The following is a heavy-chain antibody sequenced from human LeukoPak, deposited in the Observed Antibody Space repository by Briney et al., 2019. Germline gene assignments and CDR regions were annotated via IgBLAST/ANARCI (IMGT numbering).Heavy chain of an antibody. CDR3: ARGSVLCRGGSCSPHYFDY. V-gene: IGHV3-48*04. CDR1: GFTFSAYT. Sequence: PGGSLRLSCAPSGFTFSAYTMNWVRQAPGKGLEWLSSIYRSGRTKYYADSVKGRFTNSRDNAKNSLSLQMSSLRVEDTAVYFCARGSVLCRGGSCSPHYFDYGGQGTLLTVSP. D-gene: IGHD2-15*01. CDR2: IYRSGRTK. J-gene: IGHJ4*02.